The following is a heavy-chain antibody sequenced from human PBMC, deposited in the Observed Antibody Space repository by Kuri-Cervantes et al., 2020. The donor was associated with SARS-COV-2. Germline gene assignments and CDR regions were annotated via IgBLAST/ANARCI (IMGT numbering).Heavy chain of an antibody. Sequence: GGSLRLSCAASGFTFSSYGMHWVRQAPGKGLEWVGRIKSKRDDGTTDYAAPVRGRFTISRDDSKNTLYLQLKSLKIEDTAVYYCTTAVFGVAKPADYWGQGTLVTVSS. D-gene: IGHD3-3*01. CDR2: IKSKRDDGTT. J-gene: IGHJ4*02. CDR1: GFTFSSYG. CDR3: TTAVFGVAKPADY. V-gene: IGHV3-15*01.